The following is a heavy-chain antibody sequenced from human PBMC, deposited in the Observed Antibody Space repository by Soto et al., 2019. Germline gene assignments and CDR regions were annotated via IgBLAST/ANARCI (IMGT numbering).Heavy chain of an antibody. CDR2: IRYNGRT. D-gene: IGHD3-22*01. CDR1: GGSISSYY. J-gene: IGHJ4*02. CDR3: AREEPPYYHAPSAYYGL. V-gene: IGHV4-59*13. Sequence: SETLSLTCNFSGGSISSYYWAWIRQPPGKGLEWIAYIRYNGRTNYNPSLKSRLTISIDTSKNQVSLNLSSVPAADTAVYYGAREEPPYYHAPSAYYGLWGQGTLVTVSS.